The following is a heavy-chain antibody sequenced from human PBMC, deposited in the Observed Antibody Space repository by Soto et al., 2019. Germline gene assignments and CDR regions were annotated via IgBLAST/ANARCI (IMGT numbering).Heavy chain of an antibody. CDR1: GFTVSSHY. J-gene: IGHJ6*02. V-gene: IGHV3-53*01. CDR3: ARSRGMDV. Sequence: PGGALRLSCAASGFTVSSHYMSWVRQAPGKGLEWISVIYSGGSTYYADSVEGRFTISRDNSKNTLYLQMNSLRAEDTAVYYCARSRGMDVWGQGTTVTVSS. CDR2: IYSGGST.